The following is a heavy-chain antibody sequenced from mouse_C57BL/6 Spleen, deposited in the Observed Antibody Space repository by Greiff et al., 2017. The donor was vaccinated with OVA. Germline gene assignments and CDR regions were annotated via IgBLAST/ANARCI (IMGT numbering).Heavy chain of an antibody. CDR3: ARSGSVVATDY. CDR1: GYTFTSYW. J-gene: IGHJ2*01. CDR2: IHPNSGST. D-gene: IGHD1-1*01. V-gene: IGHV1-64*01. Sequence: VQLQQPGAELVKPGASVKLSCKASGYTFTSYWMHWVKQRPGQGLEWIGMIHPNSGSTNYNEKFKGKATLTVDKSSSTAYMQLSSLTSEDSAVYYCARSGSVVATDYWGQGTTLTVSS.